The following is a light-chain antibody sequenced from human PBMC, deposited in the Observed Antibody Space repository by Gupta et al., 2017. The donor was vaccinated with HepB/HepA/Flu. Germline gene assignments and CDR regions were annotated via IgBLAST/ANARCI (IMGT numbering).Light chain of an antibody. CDR1: QSVSSY. V-gene: IGKV3-11*01. CDR3: QQLSNGPPGLT. J-gene: IGKJ4*01. CDR2: DAS. Sequence: EIVLTQSPATLSLSPGERATLSCRASQSVSSYLAWYQQKPGQAPRLLIYDASNRATGIAARFSGSGSGTDFTLTISSLEPEDFAVYYCQQLSNGPPGLTFGGGTKVEIK.